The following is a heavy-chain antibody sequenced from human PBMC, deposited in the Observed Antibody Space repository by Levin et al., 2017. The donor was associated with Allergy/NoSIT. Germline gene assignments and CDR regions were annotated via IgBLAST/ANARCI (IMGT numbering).Heavy chain of an antibody. CDR1: GGTLNTFG. V-gene: IGHV1-69*10. D-gene: IGHD2-2*01. Sequence: GASVKVSCKTSGGTLNTFGLSWVRQAPGQGLEWMGGIIPTLETANYAQKFQGRVTITADKSTITGYMELSNLRSEDTAVYYCARGFCSSTTCSPHYFYYYMDVWGTGTMVTVSS. J-gene: IGHJ6*03. CDR2: IIPTLETA. CDR3: ARGFCSSTTCSPHYFYYYMDV.